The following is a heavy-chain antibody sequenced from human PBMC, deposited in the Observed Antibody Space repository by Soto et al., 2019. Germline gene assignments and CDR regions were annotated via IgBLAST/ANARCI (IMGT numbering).Heavy chain of an antibody. Sequence: EVQLVESGGGLVQPGGSLRLSCAASGFTFSSYWMSWVRQAPGKGLEWVANIKQDGSEKYYVDSVKGRFTISRDNAKNSLYLQMNSLRAEDTGVYYCARVGYCSGGSCYLDYWGQGTLVTVSS. CDR2: IKQDGSEK. CDR1: GFTFSSYW. CDR3: ARVGYCSGGSCYLDY. J-gene: IGHJ4*02. V-gene: IGHV3-7*01. D-gene: IGHD2-15*01.